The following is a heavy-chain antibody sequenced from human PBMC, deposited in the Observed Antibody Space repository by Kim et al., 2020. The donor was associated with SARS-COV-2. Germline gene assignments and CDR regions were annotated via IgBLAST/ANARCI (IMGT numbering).Heavy chain of an antibody. Sequence: ASVKVSCKVSGYTLTELSMHWVRQAPGKGLEWMGGFDPEDGETIYAQKFQGRVTMTEDTSTDTAYMELSSLRSEDTAVYYCATGLQPGIAVAGPSAYYYYYDMDVWGQGPTVTASS. CDR1: GYTLTELS. J-gene: IGHJ6*02. V-gene: IGHV1-24*01. CDR2: FDPEDGET. CDR3: ATGLQPGIAVAGPSAYYYYYDMDV. D-gene: IGHD6-19*01.